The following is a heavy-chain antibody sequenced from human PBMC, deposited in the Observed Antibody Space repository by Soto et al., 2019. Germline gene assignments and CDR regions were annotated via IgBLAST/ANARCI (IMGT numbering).Heavy chain of an antibody. CDR1: GYTFTSYA. V-gene: IGHV1-3*05. Sequence: QVQLVQSGAEEKKPGASVKVSFKASGYTFTSYAMQWVRQAPGQRLEWMGWINAGNGNTKYSQKFPGRVTITRDTSGSTAYMELSSLRSEDTAVYYCARSIVVVTALDYWGQGTLVTISS. CDR3: ARSIVVVTALDY. D-gene: IGHD2-21*02. J-gene: IGHJ4*02. CDR2: INAGNGNT.